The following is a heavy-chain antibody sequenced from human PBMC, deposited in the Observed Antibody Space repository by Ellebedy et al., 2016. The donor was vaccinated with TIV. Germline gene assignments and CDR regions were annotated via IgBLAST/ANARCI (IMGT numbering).Heavy chain of an antibody. D-gene: IGHD3-10*01. V-gene: IGHV3-23*01. CDR3: ARLIDSASYYGQDY. Sequence: GESLKLSCAASGFSFSSYVMMWVRQAPGKGLEWVSSIRGRGGDTYYADSVKGRFTISRDNSKNTLFLQMKGLRAEDTAIYYCARLIDSASYYGQDYWGQGTLVTVSS. CDR1: GFSFSSYV. CDR2: IRGRGGDT. J-gene: IGHJ4*02.